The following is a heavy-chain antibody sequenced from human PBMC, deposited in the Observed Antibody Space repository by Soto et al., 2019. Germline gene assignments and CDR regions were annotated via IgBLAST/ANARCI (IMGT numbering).Heavy chain of an antibody. J-gene: IGHJ6*02. Sequence: QVQLQESGPGLVKPSQTLSLTCTVSGGSISSGGYYWSWIRQHPGKGLEWIGYIYYSASNYYNPSLKSRLTISVDTSKNQCSLKLSSVTAADTAVYYCARDSITMVRGVGYYYYGMDVWGQGTTVTVSS. CDR3: ARDSITMVRGVGYYYYGMDV. D-gene: IGHD3-10*01. CDR1: GGSISSGGYY. V-gene: IGHV4-31*03. CDR2: IYYSASN.